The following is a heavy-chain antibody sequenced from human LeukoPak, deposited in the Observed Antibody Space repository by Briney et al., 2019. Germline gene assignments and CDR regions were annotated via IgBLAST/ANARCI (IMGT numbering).Heavy chain of an antibody. CDR2: ISSSNNNK. Sequence: GGSLRLSCAASGFTFSSYSMNWVRQAPGKGLEWVSYISSSNNNKYYADSVKGRFTISRDNAKNSLYLQMNSLRDEDTAVYYCARSTYCGGDCYPALGYWGQGTPVTVSS. V-gene: IGHV3-48*02. CDR1: GFTFSSYS. D-gene: IGHD2-21*02. CDR3: ARSTYCGGDCYPALGY. J-gene: IGHJ4*02.